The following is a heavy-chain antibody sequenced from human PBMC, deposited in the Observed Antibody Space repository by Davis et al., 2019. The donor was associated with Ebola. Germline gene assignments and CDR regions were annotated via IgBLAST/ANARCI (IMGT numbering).Heavy chain of an antibody. J-gene: IGHJ6*02. V-gene: IGHV1-69*04. CDR2: IIPILGIA. Sequence: SVKVSCKASGGTFSSYAISWVRQAPGQGLEWMGRIIPILGIANYAQKFQGRVTITADKSTSTAYMELSSLRSEGTAVYYCARVLRSSYGMDVWGQGTTVTVSS. D-gene: IGHD3-16*01. CDR3: ARVLRSSYGMDV. CDR1: GGTFSSYA.